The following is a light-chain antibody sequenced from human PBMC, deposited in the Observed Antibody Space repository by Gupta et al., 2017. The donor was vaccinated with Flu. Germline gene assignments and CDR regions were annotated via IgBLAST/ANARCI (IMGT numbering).Light chain of an antibody. Sequence: SYELPPPLPVPVSPAQPARITCSGYAVATQYGYWYQQKPAQAPVLVIYKDSERPSGIPERFSGSSSGTTVTLTISGVQAEDEADYHCQSADSGGTSWVFGGGTKLTVL. J-gene: IGLJ3*02. CDR2: KDS. CDR1: AVATQY. CDR3: QSADSGGTSWV. V-gene: IGLV3-25*03.